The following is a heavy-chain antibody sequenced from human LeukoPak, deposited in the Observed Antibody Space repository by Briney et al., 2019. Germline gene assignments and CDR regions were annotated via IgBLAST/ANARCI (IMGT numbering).Heavy chain of an antibody. CDR2: ISSSSSYI. J-gene: IGHJ5*02. Sequence: GGSLRLSCAASGFTFSSYSMNWVRRAPGKGLEWVSSISSSSSYIHYADSVKGRFTISRDSAKNSLYLQMNSLRAEDTAVYYCARDPVPPWGQGTLVTVSS. V-gene: IGHV3-21*01. D-gene: IGHD6-6*01. CDR1: GFTFSSYS. CDR3: ARDPVPP.